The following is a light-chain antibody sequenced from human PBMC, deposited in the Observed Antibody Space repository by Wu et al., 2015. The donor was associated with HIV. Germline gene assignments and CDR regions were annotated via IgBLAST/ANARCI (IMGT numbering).Light chain of an antibody. V-gene: IGKV1-39*01. CDR1: QNINNF. CDR2: AAS. J-gene: IGKJ5*01. CDR3: QESSSIPPA. Sequence: DIQMTQSPSSLSASIGDRVTITCQANQNINNFLNWYQQKPGKAPELLISAASNLQSGAPSRFSGSGSGTDFTLTISSLQPEDFATYFCQESSSIPPAFGQGTRVDNK.